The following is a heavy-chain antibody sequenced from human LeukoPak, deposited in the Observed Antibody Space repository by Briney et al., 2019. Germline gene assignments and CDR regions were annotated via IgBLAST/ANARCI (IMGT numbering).Heavy chain of an antibody. CDR2: IYYSGST. J-gene: IGHJ3*02. CDR1: GASISSYS. Sequence: SETLSLTCTVSGASISSYSWSWIRRPPGKGLEWIGYIYYSGSTNYNPSLKSRVTISVDTSKNQFSLKLSSVTAADTAVYYCEVRGVIFEYSAFDIWGHGTMFTVSS. CDR3: EVRGVIFEYSAFDI. D-gene: IGHD3-10*01. V-gene: IGHV4-59*08.